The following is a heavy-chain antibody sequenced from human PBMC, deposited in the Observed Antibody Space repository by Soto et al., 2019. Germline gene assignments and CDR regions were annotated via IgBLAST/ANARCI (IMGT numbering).Heavy chain of an antibody. V-gene: IGHV4-34*01. CDR2: INHSGST. CDR1: GGSFSGYY. D-gene: IGHD3-22*01. J-gene: IGHJ4*02. Sequence: QVQLQQWGAGLLKPSETLSLTCAVYGGSFSGYYWSWIRQPPGKGLEWIGEINHSGSTNYNPSLKRRVTISVATSKNQFSLKLGPVTAADTAVYYCARVLQVVPMEDYWGQGTLVTVSS. CDR3: ARVLQVVPMEDY.